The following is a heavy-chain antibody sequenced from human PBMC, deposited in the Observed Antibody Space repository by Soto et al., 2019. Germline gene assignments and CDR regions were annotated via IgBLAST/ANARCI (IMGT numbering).Heavy chain of an antibody. V-gene: IGHV3-48*03. D-gene: IGHD6-13*01. CDR2: ISSSGSTI. CDR1: GFTFSSYE. J-gene: IGHJ6*02. CDR3: ARDQEAGSFFPYYYGMDV. Sequence: ESGGGLVQPGGSLRLSCANSGFTFSSYEMNWVRQAPGKGLEWVSYISSSGSTIYYADSVKGRFTISRDNAKNSLYLQMDSLRAEDTAVYYCARDQEAGSFFPYYYGMDVWGQGTTVTVSS.